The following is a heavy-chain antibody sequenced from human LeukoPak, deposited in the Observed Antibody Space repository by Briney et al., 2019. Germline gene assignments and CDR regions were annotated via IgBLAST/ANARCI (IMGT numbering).Heavy chain of an antibody. J-gene: IGHJ3*02. Sequence: PSETLSLTCSLSGGSISSYYWSWIRQPAGKGLEWIGRIYTSGSTNYNPSLKSRVTMSVDTSKNQFSLKLSSVTAADTAVYYCARVGRVRIGVAFDIWGQGTMVTVSS. CDR1: GGSISSYY. CDR3: ARVGRVRIGVAFDI. CDR2: IYTSGST. D-gene: IGHD3-10*01. V-gene: IGHV4-4*07.